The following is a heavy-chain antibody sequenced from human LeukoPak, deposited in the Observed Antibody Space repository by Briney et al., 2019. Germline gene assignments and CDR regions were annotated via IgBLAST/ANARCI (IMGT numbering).Heavy chain of an antibody. Sequence: PSETLSLTCAVYGGSFSGYYWSWIRQPPGKGLEWIGDISRSGSTNYYPALKRRVTISVDTSKNQFSLKRSSVTAADTAVYYCARHNPSNGPIRYCSGGSCYPRRSHYYYYYMDVWGKGTTVTVSS. CDR2: ISRSGST. J-gene: IGHJ6*03. D-gene: IGHD2-15*01. CDR1: GGSFSGYY. V-gene: IGHV4-34*01. CDR3: ARHNPSNGPIRYCSGGSCYPRRSHYYYYYMDV.